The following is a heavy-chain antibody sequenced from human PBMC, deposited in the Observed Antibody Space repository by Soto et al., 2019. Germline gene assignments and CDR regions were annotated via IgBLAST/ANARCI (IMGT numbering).Heavy chain of an antibody. D-gene: IGHD3-3*01. V-gene: IGHV1-24*01. CDR3: ATGTILRFLEWLAY. J-gene: IGHJ4*02. CDR1: GYTLTELS. CDR2: FDPEDGET. Sequence: QVQLVQSGAEVKKPGASVKVSCKVSGYTLTELSMHWVRQAPGKGLEWMGGFDPEDGETIYAQKFKGRVTMTEDTSTDTAYMELSSMRSEDTAVYYCATGTILRFLEWLAYWGQGTLVTVSS.